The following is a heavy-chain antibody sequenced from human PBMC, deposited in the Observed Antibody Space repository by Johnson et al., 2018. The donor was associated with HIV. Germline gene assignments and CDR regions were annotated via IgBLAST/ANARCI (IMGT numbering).Heavy chain of an antibody. J-gene: IGHJ3*02. D-gene: IGHD1-7*01. Sequence: VQLVESGGGVVQPGGSLRLSCAASGFTFSSYWMSWVRQAPGKGLEWVANIKQAGSEKYYVDSVKGRLPISRDNSKNTLYLQMNSLRAEDTAVYYCAKDQWYNWNYVSPDAFDIWGQGTMVTVSS. CDR3: AKDQWYNWNYVSPDAFDI. CDR1: GFTFSSYW. CDR2: IKQAGSEK. V-gene: IGHV3-7*01.